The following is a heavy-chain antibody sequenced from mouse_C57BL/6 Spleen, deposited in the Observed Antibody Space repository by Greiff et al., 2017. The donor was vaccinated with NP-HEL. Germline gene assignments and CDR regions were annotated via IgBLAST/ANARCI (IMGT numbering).Heavy chain of an antibody. CDR3: ARWTGY. CDR1: GYSFTGYY. CDR2: INPSTGGT. Sequence: VQLQQSGPELVKPGASVKISCKASGYSFTGYYMNWVKQSPEKSLEWIGEINPSTGGTTYNQKCKAKATLTVDKASSTAYMQLKSLTSEDSAVYYCARWTGYWGQGTTLTVSS. J-gene: IGHJ2*01. V-gene: IGHV1-42*01.